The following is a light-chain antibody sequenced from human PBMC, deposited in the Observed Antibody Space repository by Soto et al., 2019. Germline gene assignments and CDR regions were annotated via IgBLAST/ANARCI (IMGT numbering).Light chain of an antibody. CDR3: QQYDYYSWT. V-gene: IGKV1-5*03. CDR2: QAS. CDR1: QSISTW. Sequence: DIQMTQSPSTLSASVGERVTITCRASQSISTWLAWYQQKAGKAPKLLIYQASNLESGVPSRFSGSGSGTEFTLTINSLQADDSATYYCQQYDYYSWTFGQGTKVEIK. J-gene: IGKJ1*01.